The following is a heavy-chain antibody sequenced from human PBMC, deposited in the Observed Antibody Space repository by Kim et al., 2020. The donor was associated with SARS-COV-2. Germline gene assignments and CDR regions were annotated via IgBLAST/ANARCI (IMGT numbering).Heavy chain of an antibody. J-gene: IGHJ4*02. CDR2: ISNNGAGT. D-gene: IGHD6-19*01. Sequence: GGSLRFSCAASGFTFSTYGMAWVRQAPGKGLEFVSIISNNGAGTFYADAVQGRFTISRDNSKNTLSLQMNSLRVDDTAVYFCAKGYTVAGKSHSFDYWGQGSLVIVSS. CDR3: AKGYTVAGKSHSFDY. CDR1: GFTFSTYG. V-gene: IGHV3-23*01.